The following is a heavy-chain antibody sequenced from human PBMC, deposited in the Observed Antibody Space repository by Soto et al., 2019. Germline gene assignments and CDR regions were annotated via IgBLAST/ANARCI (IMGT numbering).Heavy chain of an antibody. D-gene: IGHD4-17*01. CDR2: ISAYNGNT. V-gene: IGHV1-18*01. CDR1: GYTFTSYG. Sequence: GASVKVSCKASGYTFTSYGISWVQQAPGQGLEWMGWISAYNGNTNYNPSLKSRVTISVDTSKNQFSLKLSSVTAADTAVYYCARDRPHYGDYEGAFDIWGQGTMVTVSS. CDR3: ARDRPHYGDYEGAFDI. J-gene: IGHJ3*02.